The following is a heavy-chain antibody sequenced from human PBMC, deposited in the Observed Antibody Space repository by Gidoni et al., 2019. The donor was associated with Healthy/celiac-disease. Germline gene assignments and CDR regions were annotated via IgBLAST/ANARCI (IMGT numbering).Heavy chain of an antibody. CDR3: ARSPNTRSYSGSLPPED. Sequence: QVQLVQSGAEVKKPGASVKVSCKASGYTFTGYYMPWVRQAPGQGLEWMGWINPNSGGTNYAQKFQGRVTMTRDTSISTAYMELSRLRSDDTAVYYCARSPNTRSYSGSLPPEDWGQGTLVTVSS. CDR2: INPNSGGT. CDR1: GYTFTGYY. J-gene: IGHJ4*02. V-gene: IGHV1-2*02. D-gene: IGHD1-26*01.